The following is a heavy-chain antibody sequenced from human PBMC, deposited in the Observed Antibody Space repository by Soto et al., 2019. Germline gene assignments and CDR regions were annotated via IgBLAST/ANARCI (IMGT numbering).Heavy chain of an antibody. V-gene: IGHV3-30*18. CDR1: GFTFSSYG. D-gene: IGHD6-19*01. CDR3: AKEYPSIALAGTDV. CDR2: ISYDGSNK. J-gene: IGHJ6*02. Sequence: QVQLVESGGGVVQPGRSLRLSCAASGFTFSSYGMHWVRQAPGKGLEWVAVISYDGSNKYYADSVKGRFTISRDNSKNTLYLQMNSLRAEDTAVYYCAKEYPSIALAGTDVWGQGTTVTVSS.